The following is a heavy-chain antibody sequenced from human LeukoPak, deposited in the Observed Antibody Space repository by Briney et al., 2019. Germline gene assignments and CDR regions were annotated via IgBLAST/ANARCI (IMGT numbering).Heavy chain of an antibody. D-gene: IGHD2-2*01. Sequence: SETLSLTCTVSGGSISSYYWSWIRQPPGKGLEWIGYIYYSGSTNYNPSLKSRVTISVDTSKNQFSLKLSSVTAADTAVYYCARLSPYQRQYFRDAFDIWGQGTMATVSS. CDR2: IYYSGST. CDR1: GGSISSYY. V-gene: IGHV4-59*08. CDR3: ARLSPYQRQYFRDAFDI. J-gene: IGHJ3*02.